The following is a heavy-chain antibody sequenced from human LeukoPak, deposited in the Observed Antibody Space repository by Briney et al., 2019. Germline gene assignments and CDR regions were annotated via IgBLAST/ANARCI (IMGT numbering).Heavy chain of an antibody. D-gene: IGHD5-12*01. Sequence: PGGSLRLSCAASGFTFSSYAMSWVRQAPGKGLEWVSAISGSGGSTYYADSVKGRFTISRDNSKNTLYLQMYNLTAEDTAVYYCAKDRRKWLVVATDAFDIWGQGTMVTVSS. J-gene: IGHJ3*02. CDR3: AKDRRKWLVVATDAFDI. CDR2: ISGSGGST. V-gene: IGHV3-23*01. CDR1: GFTFSSYA.